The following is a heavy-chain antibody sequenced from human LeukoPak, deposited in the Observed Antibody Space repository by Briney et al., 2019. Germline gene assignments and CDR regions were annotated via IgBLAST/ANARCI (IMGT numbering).Heavy chain of an antibody. D-gene: IGHD6-13*01. V-gene: IGHV3-23*01. Sequence: PGGSLRLSCAASGFTFSSYAMSWVRQAPGKGLEWVSAISGSGGSTYYADSVKGRFTISRDNSKNTLYLQMNSLRAEDTAVYYCAKDRSKQQLVRAFGLYFDYWGQGTLVTVSS. CDR3: AKDRSKQQLVRAFGLYFDY. CDR1: GFTFSSYA. J-gene: IGHJ4*02. CDR2: ISGSGGST.